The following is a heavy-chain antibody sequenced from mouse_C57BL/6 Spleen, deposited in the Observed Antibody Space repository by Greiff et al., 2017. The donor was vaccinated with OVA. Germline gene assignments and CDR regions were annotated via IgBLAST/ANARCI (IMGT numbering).Heavy chain of an antibody. CDR3: ARRGSRDYAMDY. Sequence: QVQLQQPGAELVKPGASVKKSCKASGYTFTSYWITWVKQRPGQGLEWIGDIYPGSGSTNYNEKFKSKATLTVDTSSSTAYMQLSSLTSEDSAVYYCARRGSRDYAMDYWGQGTSVTVSS. J-gene: IGHJ4*01. V-gene: IGHV1-55*01. CDR1: GYTFTSYW. CDR2: IYPGSGST.